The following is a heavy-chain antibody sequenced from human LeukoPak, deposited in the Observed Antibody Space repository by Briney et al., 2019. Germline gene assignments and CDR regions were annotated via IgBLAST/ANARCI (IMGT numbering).Heavy chain of an antibody. J-gene: IGHJ4*02. Sequence: GGSLRLSCAASGFTFSSYSMNWVRQAPGKGLEWVSSISSSSSYIYYADSVKGRFTISRDNAKNSLYLQMNSLRAEDTAVYYCARVHDNYYFDYWGQGTLVTVSS. D-gene: IGHD5-24*01. CDR3: ARVHDNYYFDY. V-gene: IGHV3-21*04. CDR2: ISSSSSYI. CDR1: GFTFSSYS.